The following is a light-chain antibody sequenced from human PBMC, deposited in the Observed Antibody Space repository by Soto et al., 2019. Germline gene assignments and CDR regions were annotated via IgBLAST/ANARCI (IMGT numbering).Light chain of an antibody. V-gene: IGLV1-40*01. CDR1: SSNIGADYD. J-gene: IGLJ3*02. Sequence: QPVLTQPPSVSGAPGQRVTISCSGSSSNIGADYDVHWYQQLPGTAPKLLILANTNRPSGVPDRFSGSRSGTSASLAITGLQAEDEADYYCQSYDSSLSGVVFGGGTKLTVL. CDR2: ANT. CDR3: QSYDSSLSGVV.